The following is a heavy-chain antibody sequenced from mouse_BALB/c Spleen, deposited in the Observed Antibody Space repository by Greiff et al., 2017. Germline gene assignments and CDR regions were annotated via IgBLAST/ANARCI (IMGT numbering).Heavy chain of an antibody. V-gene: IGHV3-6*02. CDR1: GYSITSGYY. J-gene: IGHJ3*01. D-gene: IGHD1-2*01. CDR2: ISYDGSN. Sequence: VQLQQSGPGLVKPSQSLSLTCSVTGYSITSGYYWNWIRQFPGNKLEWMGYISYDGSNNYNPSLKNRISITRDTSKNQFFLKLNSVTTEDTATYYCARVGRLQAWFAYWGQGTLVTVSA. CDR3: ARVGRLQAWFAY.